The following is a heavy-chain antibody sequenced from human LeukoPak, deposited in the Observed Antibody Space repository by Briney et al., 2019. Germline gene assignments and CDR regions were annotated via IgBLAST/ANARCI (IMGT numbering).Heavy chain of an antibody. CDR3: ARATLDAFDI. V-gene: IGHV3-48*04. CDR1: GFTFSSYS. Sequence: PGGSLRLSCAASGFTFSSYSMNWVRQAPGKGLEWVSYINSSSSTIYYADSVKGRFTISRDNAKNSLYLQMNSLRAEDTAVYYCARATLDAFDIWGQGTMVTVSS. CDR2: INSSSSTI. J-gene: IGHJ3*02.